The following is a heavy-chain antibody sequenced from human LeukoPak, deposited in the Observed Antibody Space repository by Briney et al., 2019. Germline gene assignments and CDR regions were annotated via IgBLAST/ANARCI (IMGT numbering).Heavy chain of an antibody. CDR1: GFTFSSYA. D-gene: IGHD6-13*01. Sequence: PGGSLRLSCAASGFTFSSYAMSWARQAPGKGLEWVSTITGSGGSTDYADSVKGRFTISRDNSKNTLYLQMNSLRAEDTAVYYCAKGLYSSSWYIGYFDYWGQGTLVTVSS. V-gene: IGHV3-23*01. CDR2: ITGSGGST. CDR3: AKGLYSSSWYIGYFDY. J-gene: IGHJ4*02.